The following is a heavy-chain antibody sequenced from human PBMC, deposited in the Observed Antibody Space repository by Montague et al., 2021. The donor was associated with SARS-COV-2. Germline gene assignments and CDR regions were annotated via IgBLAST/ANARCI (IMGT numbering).Heavy chain of an antibody. CDR2: TYYRSRCFD. CDR3: AIGDGLGPYTGYAFDI. V-gene: IGHV6-1*01. J-gene: IGHJ3*02. D-gene: IGHD3-16*01. CDR1: GDSVSGDNVS. Sequence: CAISGDSVSGDNVSWNWIRQSPSRGLELLGRTYYRSRCFDHYEVXMKXRISIKADTAKNQFSLQLDSVTPEDTAVYYFAIGDGLGPYTGYAFDIWGQGTLVTVSS.